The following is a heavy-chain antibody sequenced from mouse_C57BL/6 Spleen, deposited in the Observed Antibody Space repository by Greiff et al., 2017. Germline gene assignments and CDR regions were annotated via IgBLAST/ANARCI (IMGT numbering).Heavy chain of an antibody. Sequence: QVQLQQSGPELVKPGASVKISCKASGYTFTDYYINWVKQRPGQGLEWIGWIFPGSGSTYYNEKFKGKATLTVDKSSSTAYMLLGSLTSEDSAVYFCARRMARGAMDYWGQGTSVTVSS. D-gene: IGHD1-2*01. V-gene: IGHV1-75*01. CDR2: IFPGSGST. CDR1: GYTFTDYY. J-gene: IGHJ4*01. CDR3: ARRMARGAMDY.